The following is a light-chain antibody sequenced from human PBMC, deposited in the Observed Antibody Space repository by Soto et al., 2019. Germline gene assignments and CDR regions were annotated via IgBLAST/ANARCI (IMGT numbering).Light chain of an antibody. CDR2: DVS. J-gene: IGLJ1*01. CDR3: SSFKSSFTHV. Sequence: QSVLAQPAAVSGSPGQSITISCAGSSSDIGGYNYVSWYQQHPGKAPKLMIFDVSNRPSGVSNRFSGSKSGNTASLTISGLRPGDEDDYYCSSFKSSFTHVFRTGTKVTVL. V-gene: IGLV2-14*03. CDR1: SSDIGGYNY.